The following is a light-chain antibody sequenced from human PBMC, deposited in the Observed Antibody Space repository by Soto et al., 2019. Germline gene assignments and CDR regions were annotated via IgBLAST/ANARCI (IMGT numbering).Light chain of an antibody. J-gene: IGKJ4*01. Sequence: AIQLTQSPSSLSASVGDRVTITCRASPGFSNALAWYQQKPGKAPKLLIYDASSLESGVPSRFSGSESGTDFTLIISSLQTEDFATYYCQQFHSYPLTFGGGTKVEIK. CDR2: DAS. CDR1: PGFSNA. CDR3: QQFHSYPLT. V-gene: IGKV1-13*02.